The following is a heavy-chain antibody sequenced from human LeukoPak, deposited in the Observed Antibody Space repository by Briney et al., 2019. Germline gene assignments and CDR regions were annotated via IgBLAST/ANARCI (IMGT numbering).Heavy chain of an antibody. CDR3: ARERGIAAAGTPDY. J-gene: IGHJ4*02. V-gene: IGHV3-11*04. D-gene: IGHD6-13*01. CDR1: GFTFSNYY. Sequence: GGSLRLSCAASGFTFSNYYMSWIRQAPGKGLEWVSGISGSGGSTYYADSVKGRFTISRDNAKNSLYLQMNSLRAEDTAVYYCARERGIAAAGTPDYWGQGTLVTVSS. CDR2: ISGSGGST.